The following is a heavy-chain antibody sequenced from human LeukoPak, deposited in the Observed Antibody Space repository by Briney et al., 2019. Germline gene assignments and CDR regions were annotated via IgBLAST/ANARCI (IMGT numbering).Heavy chain of an antibody. Sequence: PSETLSLTCTVSGYSISSDYYWGWIRQPPGKGLEWIGNIYHSGSTYYNPSLKSRVTISVDTSKNQFSLKLSSVTAADTAVYYCVRARVGLRFDYWGQGTLVTVSS. J-gene: IGHJ4*02. V-gene: IGHV4-38-2*02. D-gene: IGHD3-10*01. CDR1: GYSISSDYY. CDR3: VRARVGLRFDY. CDR2: IYHSGST.